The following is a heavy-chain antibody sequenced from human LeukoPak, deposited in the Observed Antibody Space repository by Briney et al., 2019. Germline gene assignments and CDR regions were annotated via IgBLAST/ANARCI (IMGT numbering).Heavy chain of an antibody. J-gene: IGHJ4*02. Sequence: ASVKVSCKASGYTFTSYYMHWVRQAPGQGLEWMGIINPSGGSTSYAQKFQSRVTMTRDTSTSTVYMELSSLRSEDTAVYYCARGGIVVVIRHGYDYWGQGTLVTVSS. CDR1: GYTFTSYY. D-gene: IGHD3-22*01. CDR2: INPSGGST. V-gene: IGHV1-46*01. CDR3: ARGGIVVVIRHGYDY.